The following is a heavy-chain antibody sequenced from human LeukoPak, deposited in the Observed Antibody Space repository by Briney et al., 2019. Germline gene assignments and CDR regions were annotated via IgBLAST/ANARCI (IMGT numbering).Heavy chain of an antibody. V-gene: IGHV3-7*01. CDR1: GFNFRAYW. CDR3: ARGLATAAAY. Sequence: GGSLRLSCTTSGFNFRAYWMGWVRQAPGKGLEWVANIHQHGSKENYVDSVKGRFTISRDNAKSSVYLQMNNLRAEDTALYYCARGLATAAAYWGQGTLVTVSS. CDR2: IHQHGSKE. D-gene: IGHD6-13*01. J-gene: IGHJ4*02.